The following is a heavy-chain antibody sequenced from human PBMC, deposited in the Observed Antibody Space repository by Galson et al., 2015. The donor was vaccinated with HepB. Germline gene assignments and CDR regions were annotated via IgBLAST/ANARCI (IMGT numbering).Heavy chain of an antibody. J-gene: IGHJ4*02. CDR1: GFRFTNSW. CDR2: IFPGDADT. CDR3: ARRLGYSQFDY. Sequence: QSGAEVKKPGESLKISCQGSGFRFTNSWIGWVRQVPGKALEWMGLIFPGDADTKYSPSLQGQVTISADKSISTVYLQWSSLKASDTAIYFCARRLGYSQFDYWGQGTLVTVSS. V-gene: IGHV5-51*01. D-gene: IGHD5-18*01.